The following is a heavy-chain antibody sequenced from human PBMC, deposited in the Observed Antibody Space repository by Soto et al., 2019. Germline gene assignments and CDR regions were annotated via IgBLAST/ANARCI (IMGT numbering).Heavy chain of an antibody. CDR3: ARALWDCSSTSCYDWFEP. V-gene: IGHV1-18*01. J-gene: IGHJ5*02. D-gene: IGHD2-2*01. Sequence: QVQLVQSGAEVKKPGASVKVSCKASGYTFTSYGISWVRQAPGQGLEWMGWISAYNGNTNYAQKLQGRVTMTTDTSTSTAYMELRSLRSDDTAVYYCARALWDCSSTSCYDWFEPWGQGTLVTVSS. CDR1: GYTFTSYG. CDR2: ISAYNGNT.